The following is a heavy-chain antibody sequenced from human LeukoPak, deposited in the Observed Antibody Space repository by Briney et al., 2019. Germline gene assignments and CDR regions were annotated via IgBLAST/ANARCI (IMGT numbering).Heavy chain of an antibody. CDR2: ISYYGSNK. CDR3: AKDTVRYCSGGSCANWFDP. J-gene: IGHJ5*02. Sequence: SLRLSCAASGFTFSSYGLHWVRQAPGKGLGWGAVISYYGSNKYYADSVKGRFTISRDNSKNTLYLQMNSLRAEDTAVYYCAKDTVRYCSGGSCANWFDPWGQGTLVTVSS. D-gene: IGHD2-15*01. V-gene: IGHV3-30*18. CDR1: GFTFSSYG.